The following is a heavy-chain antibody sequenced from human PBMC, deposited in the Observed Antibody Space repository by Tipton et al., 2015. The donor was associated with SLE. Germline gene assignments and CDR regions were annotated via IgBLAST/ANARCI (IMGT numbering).Heavy chain of an antibody. CDR2: INHSGST. J-gene: IGHJ5*02. CDR3: ARGRSIAAAVKWFDP. V-gene: IGHV4-34*01. CDR1: GGSFSGDY. D-gene: IGHD6-25*01. Sequence: TLSLTCTVYGGSFSGDYCSWIRQPPGQGLEWIGAINHSGSTNYNPSLKSRVTISVDTSKNQFSLKLSSVAAADTAVYYCARGRSIAAAVKWFDPWGQGTLVTVSA.